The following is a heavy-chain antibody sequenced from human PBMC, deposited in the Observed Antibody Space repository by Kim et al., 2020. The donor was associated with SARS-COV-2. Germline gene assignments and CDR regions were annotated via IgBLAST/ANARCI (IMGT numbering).Heavy chain of an antibody. J-gene: IGHJ6*03. V-gene: IGHV3-74*01. CDR3: ARTTYYDFWSGYYLPEYYYYYMDV. Sequence: GGSLRLSCAASGFTFSSYWMHWVRQAPGKGLVWVSRINSDGSSTSYADSVKGRFTISRDNAKNTLYLQMNSLRAEDTAVYYCARTTYYDFWSGYYLPEYYYYYMDVWGKGTTVTVSS. D-gene: IGHD3-3*01. CDR2: INSDGSST. CDR1: GFTFSSYW.